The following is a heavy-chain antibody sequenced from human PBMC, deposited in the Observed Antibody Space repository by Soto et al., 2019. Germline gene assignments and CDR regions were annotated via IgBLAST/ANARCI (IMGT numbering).Heavy chain of an antibody. CDR1: GFTFSSYG. CDR2: ISYDGSNK. J-gene: IGHJ6*02. Sequence: GGSLRLSCAASGFTFSSYGMHWVRQAPGKGLEWVAVISYDGSNKYYADSVKGRFTISRDNSKNTLYLQMNSLRAEDTAVYYCAKDLMETGTTWSPSENYYYGMDVWGQGTTVTVSS. D-gene: IGHD1-7*01. V-gene: IGHV3-30*18. CDR3: AKDLMETGTTWSPSENYYYGMDV.